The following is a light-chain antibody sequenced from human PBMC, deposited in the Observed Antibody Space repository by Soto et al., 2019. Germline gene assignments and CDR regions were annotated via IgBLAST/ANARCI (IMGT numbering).Light chain of an antibody. CDR1: SSDIGSYKY. Sequence: QSALTQPPSASGSPGQSVTISCTGSSSDIGSYKYVSWYQQHPGKAPKLIIYEVNERPSGVPDRCSGSKSGNTASLTVSGLQPEDEAEYYCSSYAVSSNVFGTGTKLTVL. V-gene: IGLV2-8*01. J-gene: IGLJ1*01. CDR2: EVN. CDR3: SSYAVSSNV.